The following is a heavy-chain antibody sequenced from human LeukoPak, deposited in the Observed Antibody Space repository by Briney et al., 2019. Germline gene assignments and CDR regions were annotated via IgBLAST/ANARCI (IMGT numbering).Heavy chain of an antibody. Sequence: SETLSLTCTVSGGSISSYYWSWIRQPPGKGLEWIGSIYYSGSTYYNPSLKSRVTISVDTSKNQFSLKLSSVTAADTAVYYCARHSREYDTFDYWGQGTLVTVSS. V-gene: IGHV4-39*01. D-gene: IGHD3-9*01. CDR1: GGSISSYY. CDR3: ARHSREYDTFDY. CDR2: IYYSGST. J-gene: IGHJ4*02.